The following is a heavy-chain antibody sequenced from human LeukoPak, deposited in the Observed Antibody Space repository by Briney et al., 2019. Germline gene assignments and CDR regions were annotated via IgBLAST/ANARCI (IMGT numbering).Heavy chain of an antibody. J-gene: IGHJ4*02. D-gene: IGHD3-3*02. Sequence: ASVKVSCKVSGYTLTELSMHWVRQAPGKGLEWMGCFDPEDGETIYAQKFQGRVTMTEDTSTDTAYMGLSSLRSEDTAVYYCATALRLAFLVWGQGTLVTVSS. V-gene: IGHV1-24*01. CDR2: FDPEDGET. CDR1: GYTLTELS. CDR3: ATALRLAFLV.